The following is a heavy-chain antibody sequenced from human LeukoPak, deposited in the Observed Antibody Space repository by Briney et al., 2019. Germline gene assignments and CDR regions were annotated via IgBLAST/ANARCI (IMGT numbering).Heavy chain of an antibody. CDR1: GFTFTSSA. CDR2: IVVGSGNT. J-gene: IGHJ3*02. D-gene: IGHD1-26*01. V-gene: IGHV1-58*01. Sequence: ASVKVSCKASGFTFTSSAVQWVRQARGQRLEWIGWIVVGSGNTSYAQKFQERVTITRDMSTSTAYMELSSLRSEDAAVYYCAADLSGSYRYWGMYAFDIWGQGTMVTVSS. CDR3: AADLSGSYRYWGMYAFDI.